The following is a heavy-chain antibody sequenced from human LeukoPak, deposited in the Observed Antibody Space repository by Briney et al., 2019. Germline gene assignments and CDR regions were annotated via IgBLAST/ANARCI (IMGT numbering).Heavy chain of an antibody. CDR3: ARVWYYDILTGYSPFDY. V-gene: IGHV3-74*01. CDR2: INSDGSST. J-gene: IGHJ4*02. CDR1: GFTFSSYW. Sequence: PGGSLRLSCAASGFTFSSYWMHWVRQAPGKGLVWVSRINSDGSSTSYADSVKGRFTISRDNAKNTLYLQMNSLRAGDTAVYYCARVWYYDILTGYSPFDYWGQGTLVTVSS. D-gene: IGHD3-9*01.